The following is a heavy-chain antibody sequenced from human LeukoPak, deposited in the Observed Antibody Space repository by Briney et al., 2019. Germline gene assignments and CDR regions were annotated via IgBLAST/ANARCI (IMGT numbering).Heavy chain of an antibody. CDR3: ATEGYYYDSGGFSLFDY. V-gene: IGHV3-48*01. D-gene: IGHD3-22*01. Sequence: PGGSLRLSCAASGFTFSRYNMNWVRQAPGKALEFISHISSSGSTIYYADSVKGRFTISRDNTKNSFYIQMNSLRAEDTAVYYCATEGYYYDSGGFSLFDYWGQGTLVTVSS. J-gene: IGHJ4*02. CDR2: ISSSGSTI. CDR1: GFTFSRYN.